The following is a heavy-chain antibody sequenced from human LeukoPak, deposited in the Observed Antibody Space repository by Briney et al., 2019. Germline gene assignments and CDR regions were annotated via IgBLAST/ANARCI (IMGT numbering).Heavy chain of an antibody. CDR1: GYTFTSYD. CDR2: MNPNSGNT. V-gene: IGHV1-8*01. CDR3: ASGTVTTPDAFDI. J-gene: IGHJ3*02. D-gene: IGHD4-17*01. Sequence: GASVKVSCKASGYTFTSYDINWVRQATGQGLEWMGWMNPNSGNTGYAQKFQGRVTMTRNTSISTAYMELSSLRSEDTAVYYCASGTVTTPDAFDIWGQGTMVTVSS.